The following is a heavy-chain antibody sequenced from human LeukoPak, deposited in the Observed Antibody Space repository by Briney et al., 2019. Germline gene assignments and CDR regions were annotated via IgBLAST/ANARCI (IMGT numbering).Heavy chain of an antibody. Sequence: SETLSLTCTVSGGSISSYYWSWIRQPPGTRLEWLAHNYYSGSTNSNPSLNSRVTISVDTSKNQFSLKLSSVTAADTAVYYCASRSSIWSGYQDTLYYFDSWGQGTLVTVSS. CDR3: ASRSSIWSGYQDTLYYFDS. CDR2: NYYSGST. J-gene: IGHJ4*02. CDR1: GGSISSYY. V-gene: IGHV4-59*01. D-gene: IGHD3-3*01.